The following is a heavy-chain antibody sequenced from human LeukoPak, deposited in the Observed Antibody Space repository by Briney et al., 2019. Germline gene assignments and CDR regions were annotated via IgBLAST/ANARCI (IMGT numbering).Heavy chain of an antibody. CDR2: IYSGGNT. Sequence: PGGSLRLSGAASGFTVSSNYMGWVRQAPGKGLEYVSVIYSGGNTYYAGSVKGRFTISRDNSKNTVYLQMNSLRAEDTAVFYCARLVATTGRLYFDYWGQGNLVTVSS. CDR3: ARLVATTGRLYFDY. J-gene: IGHJ4*02. V-gene: IGHV3-53*01. D-gene: IGHD1-1*01. CDR1: GFTVSSNY.